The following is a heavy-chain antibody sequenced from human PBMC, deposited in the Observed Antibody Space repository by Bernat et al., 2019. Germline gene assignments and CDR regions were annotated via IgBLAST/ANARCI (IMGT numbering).Heavy chain of an antibody. CDR2: ISGSGGST. V-gene: IGHV3-23*04. CDR3: AKDHEATVTTWGDAFDI. J-gene: IGHJ3*02. D-gene: IGHD4-17*01. CDR1: GFTFSSYA. Sequence: VQLVESGGGVVQPGRSLRLSCAASGFTFSSYAMSWVRQAPGKGLEWVSAISGSGGSTYYADSVKGRFTISRDNSKNTLYLQMNSLRAEDTAVYYCAKDHEATVTTWGDAFDIWGQGTMVTVSS.